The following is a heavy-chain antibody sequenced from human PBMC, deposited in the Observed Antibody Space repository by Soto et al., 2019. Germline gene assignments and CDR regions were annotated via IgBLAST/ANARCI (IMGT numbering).Heavy chain of an antibody. CDR3: AAKLGTTHYFDF. Sequence: SETLSLTCTVSGGSISSSSYYWGWIRQPPGKGLEWIGSIYYSGSTYYNPSLQSRLIISVDTSKNQFSLHLYSVTAADTAVYFCAAKLGTTHYFDFWGQGSLVTVSS. D-gene: IGHD7-27*01. CDR2: IYYSGST. V-gene: IGHV4-39*01. J-gene: IGHJ4*02. CDR1: GGSISSSSYY.